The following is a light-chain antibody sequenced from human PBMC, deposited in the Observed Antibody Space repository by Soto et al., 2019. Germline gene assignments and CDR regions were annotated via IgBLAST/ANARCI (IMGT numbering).Light chain of an antibody. Sequence: EIVLTQSPATLSVSPGEGVTLSCRASQSIGTYLAWYRQKPGQAPRLLIYDTSNRATGTPDRFSGSGSGTDFPPTISSLEPEDFAVYYCQHRLNWPWTFGQGTKVEIK. CDR3: QHRLNWPWT. J-gene: IGKJ1*01. V-gene: IGKV3-11*01. CDR2: DTS. CDR1: QSIGTY.